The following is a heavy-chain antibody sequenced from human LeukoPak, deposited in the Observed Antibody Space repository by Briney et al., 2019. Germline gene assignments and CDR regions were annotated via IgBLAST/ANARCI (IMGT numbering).Heavy chain of an antibody. D-gene: IGHD6-6*01. V-gene: IGHV4-59*01. CDR1: GGSISSYY. CDR3: ARAGVSSSPYYYYYYMDV. CDR2: IYYSGST. Sequence: SETLSLTCTVSGGSISSYYWSWIRQPPGKGLEWIGYIYYSGSTNYNPSLKSRVTISVDTSKNQFSLKLSSVTAADTAVYYCARAGVSSSPYYYYYYMDVWGKGTTVTVSS. J-gene: IGHJ6*03.